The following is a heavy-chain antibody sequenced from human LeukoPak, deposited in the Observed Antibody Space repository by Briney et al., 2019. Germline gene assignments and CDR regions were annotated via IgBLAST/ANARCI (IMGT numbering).Heavy chain of an antibody. V-gene: IGHV3-48*01. CDR3: AKVRDGYNYFDY. CDR2: FSSRKNIV. Sequence: GGSLRLSCVTSGFSFDNYGMSWVRRAPGKGLEWISYFSSRKNIVNYADSVKGRFTISRDKAKTSLYLQMNSLRAEDTAVYYCAKVRDGYNYFDYWGQGTLVTVSS. J-gene: IGHJ4*02. CDR1: GFSFDNYG. D-gene: IGHD5-24*01.